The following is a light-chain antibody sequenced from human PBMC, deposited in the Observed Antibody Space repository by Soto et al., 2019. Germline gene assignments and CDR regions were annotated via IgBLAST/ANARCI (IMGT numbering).Light chain of an antibody. J-gene: IGKJ5*01. V-gene: IGKV1-39*01. CDR1: QGVSAY. Sequence: DIQMTQSPSSLSASVGDRVTITCRASQGVSAYLLWYQQRQGRAPKLLIYAASNLLSGVPSRFSGSGSGTDFTLTISRLEPDDFALYFCQQYGGSPITFGLGTRLEI. CDR2: AAS. CDR3: QQYGGSPIT.